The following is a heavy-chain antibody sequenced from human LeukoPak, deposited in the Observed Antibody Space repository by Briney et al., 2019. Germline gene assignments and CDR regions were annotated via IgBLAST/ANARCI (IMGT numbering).Heavy chain of an antibody. CDR1: GGTFSSYT. D-gene: IGHD6-19*01. V-gene: IGHV1-69*02. CDR3: ARGYSSGWYEGDYFDY. J-gene: IGHJ4*02. CDR2: IIPILGIA. Sequence: ASVKVSCKASGGTFSSYTISWVRQAPGQGLEWMGRIIPILGIANYAQKFQGRVTITADKSTSTAYMELSSLRSEDTAVYYCARGYSSGWYEGDYFDYWGQGTLVTVSS.